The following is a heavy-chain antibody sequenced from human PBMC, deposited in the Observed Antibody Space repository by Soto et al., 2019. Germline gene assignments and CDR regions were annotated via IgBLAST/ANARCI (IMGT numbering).Heavy chain of an antibody. CDR2: IVVGSGNT. CDR3: AADLNVWGSYRLDY. CDR1: GFTFTSSA. D-gene: IGHD3-16*02. Sequence: QMQLVQSGPEVKKPGTSVKVSCKASGFTFTSSAMQWVRQARGQRLEWIGWIVVGSGNTNYAQKFQERVTXXRXMXXSTAYMELSSLRSEDTAVYYCAADLNVWGSYRLDYWGQGTLVTVSS. V-gene: IGHV1-58*02. J-gene: IGHJ4*02.